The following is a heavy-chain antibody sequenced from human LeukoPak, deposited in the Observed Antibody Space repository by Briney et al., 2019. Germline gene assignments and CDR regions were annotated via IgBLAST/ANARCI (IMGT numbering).Heavy chain of an antibody. CDR3: ARGYSNLDY. J-gene: IGHJ4*02. CDR1: GGSISSSY. Sequence: PSETLSLTCSVSGGSISSSYWSWIRQPPGKGLEWIGYICYSGSTNYNPSLKSRVTISVNTSKNQFSLKLSSVTAADTAVYYCARGYSNLDYWGQGTLVTVSS. V-gene: IGHV4-59*01. D-gene: IGHD6-13*01. CDR2: ICYSGST.